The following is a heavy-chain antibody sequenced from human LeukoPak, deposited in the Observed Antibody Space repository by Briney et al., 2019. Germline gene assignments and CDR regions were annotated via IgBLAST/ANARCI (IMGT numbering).Heavy chain of an antibody. CDR2: IIPIFGTA. CDR3: ARDFRGFYDAFDI. CDR1: GGTFSSYA. V-gene: IGHV1-69*05. J-gene: IGHJ3*02. D-gene: IGHD2/OR15-2a*01. Sequence: SVKVSCKASGGTFSSYAISWVRQAPGQGLEWMGGIIPIFGTANYAQKFQGRVTITTDESTSTAYMELSRLRSDDTAVYYCARDFRGFYDAFDIWGQGTMVTVSS.